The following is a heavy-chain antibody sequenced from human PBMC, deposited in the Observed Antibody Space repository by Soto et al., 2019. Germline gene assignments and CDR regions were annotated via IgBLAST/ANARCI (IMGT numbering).Heavy chain of an antibody. CDR1: GFTFSSYG. CDR2: ISYAGSNK. CDR3: AKGAVAGVYYYYGMDV. J-gene: IGHJ6*02. D-gene: IGHD6-19*01. V-gene: IGHV3-30*18. Sequence: QVQLVESGGGVVQPGRSLRLSCAASGFTFSSYGMHWVRQAPGKGLEWVAVISYAGSNKYYADSVKGRFTISRDNSRNTLYLQMNSLRAGDTAVYYCAKGAVAGVYYYYGMDVWCQGTTVTVSS.